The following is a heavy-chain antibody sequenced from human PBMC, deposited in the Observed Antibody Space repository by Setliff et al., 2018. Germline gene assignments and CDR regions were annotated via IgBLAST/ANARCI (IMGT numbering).Heavy chain of an antibody. CDR1: GGSISSYY. J-gene: IGHJ4*02. CDR2: IYYSGST. Sequence: PSETLSLTCTVSGGSISSYYWSWIRQPPGKRLEWIGYIYYSGSTNYNPSLESRVTISVDTSKNQFSLRLNSATAADTAVYYCARLRGVFDYWGQGTLVTVSS. CDR3: ARLRGVFDY. V-gene: IGHV4-59*01. D-gene: IGHD3-16*01.